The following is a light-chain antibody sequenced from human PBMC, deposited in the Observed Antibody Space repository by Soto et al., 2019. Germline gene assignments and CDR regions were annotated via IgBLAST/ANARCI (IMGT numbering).Light chain of an antibody. V-gene: IGKV3-15*01. J-gene: IGKJ5*01. CDR1: QSVRGN. Sequence: EIVMTQSPATLSVSPGERATLSCRASQSVRGNLAWYQQKPGQAPRLLIYGASTRASGITARFSGSGSGTEFTLTISSLQSEDFAVYYCQQDNNWPPITFGQGTRLEIK. CDR3: QQDNNWPPIT. CDR2: GAS.